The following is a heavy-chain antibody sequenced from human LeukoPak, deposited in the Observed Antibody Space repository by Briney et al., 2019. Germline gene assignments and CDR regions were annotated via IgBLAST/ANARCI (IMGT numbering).Heavy chain of an antibody. J-gene: IGHJ5*02. Sequence: ASVKVSCKASGYTSTSYYMHWVRQAPGQGLEWMGIINPSGGSTSYAQKFQGRVTITRDTSTSTVYMELSSLRSEDTAVYYCATTTVTTEEASGPKRTWFAPWGEGTLVTVSS. CDR2: INPSGGST. V-gene: IGHV1-46*01. D-gene: IGHD4-17*01. CDR3: ATTTVTTEEASGPKRTWFAP. CDR1: GYTSTSYY.